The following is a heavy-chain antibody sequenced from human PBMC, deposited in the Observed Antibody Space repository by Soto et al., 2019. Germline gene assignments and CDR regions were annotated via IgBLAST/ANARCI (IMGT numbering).Heavy chain of an antibody. CDR3: ARERSNYPPTDY. D-gene: IGHD3-10*01. Sequence: PGGSLRLSCAASGFTVSSNYMSWVRQAPGKGLEWVSVIYSGGSTYYADSVKGRFTISRDNSKNTLYLQMNSLRAEDTAVYYCARERSNYPPTDYWGQGTLVTVSS. J-gene: IGHJ4*02. V-gene: IGHV3-66*01. CDR2: IYSGGST. CDR1: GFTVSSNY.